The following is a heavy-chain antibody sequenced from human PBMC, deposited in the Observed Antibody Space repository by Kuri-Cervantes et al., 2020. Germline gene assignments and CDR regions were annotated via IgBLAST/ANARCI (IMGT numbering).Heavy chain of an antibody. Sequence: GESLKISCTASGFTFGDYAMSWVRQAPGKGLEWVGFIRSKAYGGTTEYAASVKGRFTISRDDSKSIAYLQMNSLKTEDTVVYYCTRDPTYYDILTGYYSRYYYGMDVWGQGTTVTVSS. CDR3: TRDPTYYDILTGYYSRYYYGMDV. CDR1: GFTFGDYA. J-gene: IGHJ6*02. D-gene: IGHD3-9*01. V-gene: IGHV3-49*04. CDR2: IRSKAYGGTT.